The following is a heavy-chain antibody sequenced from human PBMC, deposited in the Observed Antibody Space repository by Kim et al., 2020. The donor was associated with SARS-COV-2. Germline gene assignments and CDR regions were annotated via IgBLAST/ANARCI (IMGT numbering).Heavy chain of an antibody. J-gene: IGHJ6*02. CDR2: TYYRSKWYN. CDR1: GDSVSSNSAA. D-gene: IGHD6-19*01. CDR3: ARDSVQPVARDYYYGMDV. V-gene: IGHV6-1*01. Sequence: SQTLSLTCAISGDSVSSNSAAWNWIRQSPSRGLEWLGRTYYRSKWYNDYAVSVKSRITINPDTSKNQFSLQLNSVTPEDTAVYYCARDSVQPVARDYYYGMDVWGQGTTVTVSS.